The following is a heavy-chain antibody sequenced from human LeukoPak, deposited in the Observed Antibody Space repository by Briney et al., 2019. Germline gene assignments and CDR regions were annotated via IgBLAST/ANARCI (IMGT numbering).Heavy chain of an antibody. V-gene: IGHV1-46*01. CDR2: INPSSGNT. D-gene: IGHD5-12*01. J-gene: IGHJ4*02. CDR3: ARDEAGMEATFNFDY. Sequence: GASVKVSCKASGYTFISYYIHWVRQAPGQGLEWMGLINPSSGNTPYAQQFQGRVTMTRDTSTSTVYMELSSLRSEDTAVYYCARDEAGMEATFNFDYWGQGTLVTVSS. CDR1: GYTFISYY.